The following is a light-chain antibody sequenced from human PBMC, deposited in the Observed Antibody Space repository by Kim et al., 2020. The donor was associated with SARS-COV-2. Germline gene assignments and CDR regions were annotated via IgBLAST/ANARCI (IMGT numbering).Light chain of an antibody. CDR3: QVWDNSRDVVV. CDR2: FDN. J-gene: IGLJ2*01. CDR1: NIVIKS. V-gene: IGLV3-21*01. Sequence: APGRTARSTCGAHNIVIKSVHWYQQRPGQAPVPIIYFDNDRPSGIPERCSGSNSGNTATLTISRVEVGDEADYYCQVWDNSRDVVVIGGGTKLTVL.